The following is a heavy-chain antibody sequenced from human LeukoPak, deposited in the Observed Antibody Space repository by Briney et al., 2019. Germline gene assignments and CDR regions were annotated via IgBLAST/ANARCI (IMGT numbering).Heavy chain of an antibody. CDR2: INPSGCST. J-gene: IGHJ3*01. CDR3: ARRRSALVGASCLGT. CDR1: GYTFTSYY. D-gene: IGHD1-26*01. Sequence: GASVKVSCKASGYTFTSYYMHWVLQAPGQGLEWMGIINPSGCSTSYAQKFQGRVTMTRNTCTITVYIELSSLRSEDTAVYYCARRRSALVGASCLGTWGQGTMVTVSS. V-gene: IGHV1-46*01.